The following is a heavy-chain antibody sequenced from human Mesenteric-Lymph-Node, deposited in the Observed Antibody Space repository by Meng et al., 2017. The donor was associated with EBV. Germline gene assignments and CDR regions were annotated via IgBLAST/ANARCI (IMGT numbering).Heavy chain of an antibody. D-gene: IGHD6-19*01. CDR1: GGSFSGYY. CDR3: ARPWLGRFDY. CDR2: INHSGST. V-gene: IGHV4-34*01. J-gene: IGHJ4*02. Sequence: QVPLQRWGAGLLKPSESLSLPCSVYGGSFSGYYWSWTRQPPGKGLEWIGEINHSGSTNYNPSLKSRVTISVDTSKNQFSLKLSSVTAADTAVYYCARPWLGRFDYWGQGTLVTVSS.